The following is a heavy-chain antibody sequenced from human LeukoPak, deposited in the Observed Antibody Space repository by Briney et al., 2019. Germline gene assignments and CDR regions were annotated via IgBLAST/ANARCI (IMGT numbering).Heavy chain of an antibody. D-gene: IGHD1-26*01. CDR2: INPNSGGT. V-gene: IGHV1-2*02. J-gene: IGHJ4*02. CDR1: GYTFTGYY. CDR3: ARAPEPVGATRNFDY. Sequence: ASVKVSCKASGYTFTGYYMHWVRQAPGQGLEWMGWINPNSGGTNYAQRFQGRVTMTRDTSISTAYMELSRLRSDDTAVYYCARAPEPVGATRNFDYWGQGTLVTVSS.